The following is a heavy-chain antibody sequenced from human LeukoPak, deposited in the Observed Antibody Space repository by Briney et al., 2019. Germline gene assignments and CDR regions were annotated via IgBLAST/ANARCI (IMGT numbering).Heavy chain of an antibody. D-gene: IGHD6-19*01. CDR2: IWYDGSNK. CDR3: AREVRIAVTYYYYYGMDV. CDR1: GFTFSSYG. Sequence: GGSLRLSCAASGFTFSSYGMHWVRQAPGKGLEWVAVIWYDGSNKYYADSVKGRFTISRDNSKNTLYLQVNSLRAEDTAVYYCAREVRIAVTYYYYYGMDVWGQGTTVTVSS. J-gene: IGHJ6*02. V-gene: IGHV3-33*01.